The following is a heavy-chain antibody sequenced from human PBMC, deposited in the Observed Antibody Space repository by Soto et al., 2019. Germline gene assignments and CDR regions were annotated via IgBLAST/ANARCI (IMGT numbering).Heavy chain of an antibody. CDR1: GFIFDEYA. D-gene: IGHD6-19*01. J-gene: IGHJ4*02. V-gene: IGHV3-9*01. CDR3: ARVGEGIGMAGYCDY. CDR2: ISWNGGSI. Sequence: EVQLVESGGGLVQPGRSLRLSCAASGFIFDEYAMHWVRQAPGKGLEWVSGISWNGGSIGYADSVKGRFTISRDNAKNSLYLQMNSLRTEDTALYYCARVGEGIGMAGYCDYWGQGTLVTVSS.